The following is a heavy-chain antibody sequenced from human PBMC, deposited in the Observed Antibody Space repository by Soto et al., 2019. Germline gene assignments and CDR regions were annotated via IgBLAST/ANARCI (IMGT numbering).Heavy chain of an antibody. CDR2: IYYSGSA. Sequence: QVQLQESGPGLVKPSQTLSLTCTVSGGSISSGGYYWSWIRQHPGKGLEWIGYIYYSGSAYYNPSLESRVTISVDTSKNQVSLKLSSVTGADTAVYYGARLVVVPGKGGAFDIWGQGTMVTVSS. V-gene: IGHV4-31*03. CDR3: ARLVVVPGKGGAFDI. J-gene: IGHJ3*02. D-gene: IGHD3-22*01. CDR1: GGSISSGGYY.